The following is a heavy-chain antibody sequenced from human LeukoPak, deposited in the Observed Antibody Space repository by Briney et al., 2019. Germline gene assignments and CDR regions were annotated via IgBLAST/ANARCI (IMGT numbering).Heavy chain of an antibody. V-gene: IGHV1-18*01. CDR2: ISAYNGNT. CDR3: ARDMDTAMVTGFDY. J-gene: IGHJ4*02. D-gene: IGHD5-18*01. Sequence: ASVKDSCKASGYTFTSYGISWVRQAPGQGLEWMGWISAYNGNTNYAQKLQGRVTMTTDTSTSTAYMELRSLRSDDTAVYYCARDMDTAMVTGFDYWGQGTLVTVSS. CDR1: GYTFTSYG.